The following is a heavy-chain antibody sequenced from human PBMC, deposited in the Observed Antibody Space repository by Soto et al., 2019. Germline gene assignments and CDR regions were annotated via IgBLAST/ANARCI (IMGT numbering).Heavy chain of an antibody. V-gene: IGHV1-18*01. Sequence: ALVKLSCKASGYSFTSSGISWGRQAPEQGLEWMGWISAYNGNTNYAQKLQGRVTMTTDTSTSTAYMELRSLRSDDTAVYYCARDGSISVAGSHYFDYWGQGTLVTVSS. CDR1: GYSFTSSG. CDR3: ARDGSISVAGSHYFDY. J-gene: IGHJ4*02. CDR2: ISAYNGNT. D-gene: IGHD6-19*01.